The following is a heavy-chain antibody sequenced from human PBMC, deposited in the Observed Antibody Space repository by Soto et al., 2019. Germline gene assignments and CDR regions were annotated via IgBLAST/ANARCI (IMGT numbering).Heavy chain of an antibody. CDR3: AGGDYYHSSGYYFYYYTMDV. CDR1: GGSISSSSYY. J-gene: IGHJ6*02. D-gene: IGHD3-22*01. V-gene: IGHV4-39*01. CDR2: VYYGGST. Sequence: LHLQESGPGLVKPSKTLSPTCTVSGGSISSSSYYWGWIRQPPGKGLEWIGNVYYGGSTYYNPSLKSRVTISVETSKSQFSLKLSSVTAADMAVCYCAGGDYYHSSGYYFYYYTMDVWGQGTKVTV.